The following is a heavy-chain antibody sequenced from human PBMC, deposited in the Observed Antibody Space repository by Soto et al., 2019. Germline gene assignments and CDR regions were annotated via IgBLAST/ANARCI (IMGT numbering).Heavy chain of an antibody. V-gene: IGHV3-72*01. D-gene: IGHD5-12*01. Sequence: EVQVVESGGGLVQPGGSLRLSCAVSGFTLSDHYVDWVRQAPGKGLEWIGRSRNKVNSYTTEYDASVKGRFTISRDDSKNALYLEMNSLETEDTAVYYCAVDIVGTGSDWGQGTLVTVSS. CDR1: GFTLSDHY. J-gene: IGHJ4*02. CDR2: SRNKVNSYTT. CDR3: AVDIVGTGSD.